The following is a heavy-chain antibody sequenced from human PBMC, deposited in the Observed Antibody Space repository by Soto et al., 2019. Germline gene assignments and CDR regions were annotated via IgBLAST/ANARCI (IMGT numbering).Heavy chain of an antibody. D-gene: IGHD3-3*01. J-gene: IGHJ4*02. Sequence: PGGSLRLSCSASGFTFSSYAMHWVRQAPGKGLEWVAVISYDGSNKYYADSVKGRFTISRDNSKNTLYLQMNSLRAEDTGVYYCAAGDYHDTSGYSSDYWGQGTLVTVSS. V-gene: IGHV3-30-3*01. CDR1: GFTFSSYA. CDR2: ISYDGSNK. CDR3: AAGDYHDTSGYSSDY.